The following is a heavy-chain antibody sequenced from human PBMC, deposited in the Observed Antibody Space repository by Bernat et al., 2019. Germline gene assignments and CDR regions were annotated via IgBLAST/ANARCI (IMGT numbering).Heavy chain of an antibody. D-gene: IGHD5-18*01. CDR2: ISYDGSNY. CDR1: GFTFSNYG. CDR3: AKSDTAMVFSDFYYYYGMDV. V-gene: IGHV3-30*18. Sequence: QVQLVESGGGVVQPGRPLRLSCAASGFTFSNYGMHWVRQAPGKGLEWVAVISYDGSNYYYADFVKGRYTISRDNSKNTLYLQMNSLRVEDTAVYYCAKSDTAMVFSDFYYYYGMDVWGQGTTVTVSS. J-gene: IGHJ6*02.